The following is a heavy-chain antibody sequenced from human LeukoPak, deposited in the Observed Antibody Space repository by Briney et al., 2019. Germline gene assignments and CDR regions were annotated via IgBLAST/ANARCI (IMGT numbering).Heavy chain of an antibody. CDR3: AREDAFDI. CDR2: VSPPGGGT. J-gene: IGHJ3*02. Sequence: GGSLRLSCAASGFTFSNHGMNWVRQAPGKGLEWLSGVSPPGGGTYYADSVKGRFTISRDNAKNSLYLQMNSLRAEDTAVYYCAREDAFDIWGQGTMVTVSS. V-gene: IGHV3-23*01. CDR1: GFTFSNHG.